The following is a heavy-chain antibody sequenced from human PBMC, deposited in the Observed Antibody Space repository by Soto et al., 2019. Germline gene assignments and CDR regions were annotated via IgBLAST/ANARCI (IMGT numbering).Heavy chain of an antibody. CDR3: AKEYYDFWSGSTSSFDP. Sequence: EVQLLESGGGLVQPGGSLRLSCAASGFTFSSYAMSWVRQAPGXGXXXXXAISGSGGSTYYADSVKGRFTISRDNSKNTLYLQMNSLRAEDTAVYYCAKEYYDFWSGSTSSFDPWGQGTLVTVSS. V-gene: IGHV3-23*01. CDR1: GFTFSSYA. CDR2: ISGSGGST. D-gene: IGHD3-3*01. J-gene: IGHJ5*02.